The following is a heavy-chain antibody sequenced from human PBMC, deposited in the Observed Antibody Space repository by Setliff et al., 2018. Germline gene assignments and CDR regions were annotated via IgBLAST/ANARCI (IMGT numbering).Heavy chain of an antibody. CDR1: GYTFTSSG. Sequence: GASVKVSCKASGYTFTSSGITWVRQAPGQWLEWMGWISTYTGNTKYAQKLQGRITMTTDTSTSTAYMELKSLRSDDTAIYYCSRLVRYCARTSCQRLSGDDYWGQGALVTVSS. CDR3: SRLVRYCARTSCQRLSGDDY. D-gene: IGHD2-2*01. J-gene: IGHJ4*02. V-gene: IGHV1-18*01. CDR2: ISTYTGNT.